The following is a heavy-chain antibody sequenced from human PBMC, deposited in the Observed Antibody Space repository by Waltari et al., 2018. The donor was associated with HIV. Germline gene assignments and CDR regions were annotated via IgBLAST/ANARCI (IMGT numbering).Heavy chain of an antibody. CDR2: RSKDGSSK. D-gene: IGHD3-22*01. J-gene: IGHJ4*02. CDR1: GFTFSSFG. CDR3: ASPFYSDSTTYYYGLDY. V-gene: IGHV3-30-3*01. Sequence: QVQLVESGGGVVQPGRSRRLSCAASGFTFSSFGMHWVRQAPGKGLEWVAVRSKDGSSKYYADSVKGRFTISRDNSKNTLYLHMNSLRAEDTAVYYCASPFYSDSTTYYYGLDYWGQGTLVTVSS.